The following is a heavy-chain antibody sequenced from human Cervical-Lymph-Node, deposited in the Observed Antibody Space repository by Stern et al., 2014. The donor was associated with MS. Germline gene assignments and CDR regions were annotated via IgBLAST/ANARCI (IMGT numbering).Heavy chain of an antibody. CDR3: AIGTSDDWYFDR. V-gene: IGHV1-18*04. D-gene: IGHD3/OR15-3a*01. CDR2: ISVYNGNT. J-gene: IGHJ2*01. CDR1: DYSPTRHG. Sequence: QVQLVQSGAAVKKPAASVKVSCTASDYSPTRHGFSWVRQAPGQGLEGMGWISVYNGNTNYAQKFQGRITMTTDRSTSTAYMELRSLRSDDTAVYYCAIGTSDDWYFDRWGRGALVTVSP.